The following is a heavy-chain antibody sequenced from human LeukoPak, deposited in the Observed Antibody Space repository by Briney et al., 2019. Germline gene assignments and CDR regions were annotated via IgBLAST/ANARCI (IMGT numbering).Heavy chain of an antibody. J-gene: IGHJ6*03. CDR3: ARVRGEPSVYMDV. V-gene: IGHV3-48*01. D-gene: IGHD3-10*01. Sequence: GGSLRLSCAASGFTFSSYSMNWVRQAPGKGLEWVSYISSSSSTIYYADSVKGRFTISRDNAKNSLYLQMNSLRAEDTAVYYCARVRGEPSVYMDVWGKGTTVTVSS. CDR2: ISSSSSTI. CDR1: GFTFSSYS.